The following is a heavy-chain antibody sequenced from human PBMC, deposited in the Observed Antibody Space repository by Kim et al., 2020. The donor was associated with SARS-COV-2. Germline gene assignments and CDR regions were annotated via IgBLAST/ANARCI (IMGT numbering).Heavy chain of an antibody. CDR3: AREGNIVATTDAFDL. J-gene: IGHJ3*01. D-gene: IGHD5-12*01. CDR2: LSGSGHTT. Sequence: GGSLRLSCVASGFTFSDYAMSWVRQAPGKGLEWLAALSGSGHTTYYPDSEKGRFTISRDNSKNTLFLQVNSLRVDDTAVYFCAREGNIVATTDAFDLWGQ. V-gene: IGHV3-23*01. CDR1: GFTFSDYA.